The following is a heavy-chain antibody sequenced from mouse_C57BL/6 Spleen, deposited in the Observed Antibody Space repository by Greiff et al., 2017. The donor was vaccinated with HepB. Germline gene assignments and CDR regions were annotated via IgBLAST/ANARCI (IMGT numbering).Heavy chain of an antibody. CDR2: IDPEDGDT. D-gene: IGHD2-3*01. J-gene: IGHJ4*01. Sequence: VHVQQSGAELVRPGASVKLSCTASGFNIKDYYMHWVKQRPEQGLEWIGRIDPEDGDTEYAPKFQGKATMTADTSSNTAYLQLSSLTSEDTAVYYCTTGDGYYYYAVDYWGQGTSVTVSS. CDR3: TTGDGYYYYAVDY. CDR1: GFNIKDYY. V-gene: IGHV14-1*01.